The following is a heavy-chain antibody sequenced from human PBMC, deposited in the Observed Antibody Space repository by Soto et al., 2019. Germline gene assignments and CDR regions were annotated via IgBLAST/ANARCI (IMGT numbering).Heavy chain of an antibody. V-gene: IGHV4-30-2*01. CDR1: GGSISGGGFS. D-gene: IGHD1-1*01. J-gene: IGHJ4*02. CDR3: ARLQLGEGFDY. Sequence: TLSLACSVSGGSISGGGFSWSWIRQPPGKGLEWIGYILHTGGTQYNPSLKSRVSMSVDKSKNQFSLHLTSVTAADTAVYYCARLQLGEGFDYWGQGALVTVSS. CDR2: ILHTGGT.